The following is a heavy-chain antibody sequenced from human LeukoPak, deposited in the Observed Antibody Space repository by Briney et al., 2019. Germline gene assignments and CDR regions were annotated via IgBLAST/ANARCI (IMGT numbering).Heavy chain of an antibody. Sequence: ASVPVSCKASGCTFTDYYLHGLGQAAGQGVEWMGWINPNSGSTNYAKKLQGRVTMTRDTSISTAYMELSRLRSDDTAVYYCARASYYYDSSGYPGYYFDYWGQGTLVTVSS. D-gene: IGHD3-22*01. V-gene: IGHV1-2*02. CDR1: GCTFTDYY. CDR3: ARASYYYDSSGYPGYYFDY. J-gene: IGHJ4*02. CDR2: INPNSGST.